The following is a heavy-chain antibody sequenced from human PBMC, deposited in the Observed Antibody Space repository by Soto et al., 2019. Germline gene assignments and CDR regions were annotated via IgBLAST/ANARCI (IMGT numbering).Heavy chain of an antibody. J-gene: IGHJ4*02. CDR1: GRTFSAYY. V-gene: IGHV4-34*01. Sequence: SEALSPTSSNFGRTFSAYYWSRIRQPSGMGLEWIGEIYHSGSTNYNPSLKSRVTISVDKSKNQFSLKLSPVTAADTAVYYCARAPGDYYGSGSYFEPYFDYWGQG. CDR2: IYHSGST. D-gene: IGHD3-10*01. CDR3: ARAPGDYYGSGSYFEPYFDY.